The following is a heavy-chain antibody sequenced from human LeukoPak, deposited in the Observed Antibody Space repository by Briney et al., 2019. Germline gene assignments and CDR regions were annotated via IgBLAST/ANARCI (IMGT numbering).Heavy chain of an antibody. CDR1: GFTFSSYS. CDR2: SSSSSSTI. Sequence: PGGSLRLSCSASGFTFSSYSMNWVRQAPGKGLEWVSYSSSSSSTIYYADSVKGRFTISRDNAKNSLYLQMNSLRAEDTAVYYCARDREDYYGSGSYYDYWGQGTLVTVSS. J-gene: IGHJ4*02. D-gene: IGHD3-10*01. CDR3: ARDREDYYGSGSYYDY. V-gene: IGHV3-48*04.